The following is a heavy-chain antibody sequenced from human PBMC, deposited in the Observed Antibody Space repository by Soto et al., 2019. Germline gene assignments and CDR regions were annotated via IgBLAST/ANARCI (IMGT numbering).Heavy chain of an antibody. J-gene: IGHJ5*02. CDR3: AVSGGMLFPPNWFDP. V-gene: IGHV4-30-4*01. CDR1: GGSISSGDYY. Sequence: PSETLSLTCTVSGGSISSGDYYWSWIRQPPGEGLEWIGYIYYSGSTYYNPSLKSRVTISVDTSKNQFSLKLSSVTAADTAVYYCAVSGGMLFPPNWFDPWGQGTLVTVSS. CDR2: IYYSGST. D-gene: IGHD2-21*01.